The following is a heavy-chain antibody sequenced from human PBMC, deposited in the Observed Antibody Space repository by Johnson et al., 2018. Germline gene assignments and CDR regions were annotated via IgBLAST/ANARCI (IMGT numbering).Heavy chain of an antibody. V-gene: IGHV3-30*03. J-gene: IGHJ3*02. Sequence: LVESGGGVVQPGRSLRLSCAASGFTFSSYGMHWVRQAPGKGLEWVAVISYDGSNKYYADSVKGRFTISRDNSKNTLYLQMNSLRDEDTAVDYWARVVDQIDYYDSSGYSSYAFDIWGQVTMVTVSS. CDR2: ISYDGSNK. D-gene: IGHD3-22*01. CDR1: GFTFSSYG. CDR3: ARVVDQIDYYDSSGYSSYAFDI.